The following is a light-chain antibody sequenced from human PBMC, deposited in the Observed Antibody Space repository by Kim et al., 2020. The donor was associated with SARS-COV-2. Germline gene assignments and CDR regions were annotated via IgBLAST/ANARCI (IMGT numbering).Light chain of an antibody. V-gene: IGLV3-19*01. J-gene: IGLJ3*02. Sequence: SSELTQDPAVSVALGQTVRITCQGDSLRTYYASWYQQKPGQAPILVFYGRNNRPTGIPDRFSCSSSGNTASLTVTGAQAVDEADYYCNSRDNGGDHVVFGGGTKLTVL. CDR3: NSRDNGGDHVV. CDR2: GRN. CDR1: SLRTYY.